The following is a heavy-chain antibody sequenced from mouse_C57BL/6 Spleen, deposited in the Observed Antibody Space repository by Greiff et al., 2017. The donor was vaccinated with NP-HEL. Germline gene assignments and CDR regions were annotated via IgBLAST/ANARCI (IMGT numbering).Heavy chain of an antibody. CDR1: GYTFTDYN. J-gene: IGHJ2*01. CDR2: INPNNGGT. CDR3: ARPYSGSSYLDY. D-gene: IGHD1-1*01. Sequence: EVQLQQSGPELVKPGASVKMSCKASGYTFTDYNMHWVKQSHGKSLEWIGYINPNNGGTSYNQKFKGKATLTVNKSSSTAYMELRSLTSEDSAVYYCARPYSGSSYLDYWGQGTTLTVSS. V-gene: IGHV1-22*01.